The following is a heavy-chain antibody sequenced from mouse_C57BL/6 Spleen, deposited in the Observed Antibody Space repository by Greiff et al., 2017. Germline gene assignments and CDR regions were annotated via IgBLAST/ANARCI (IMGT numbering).Heavy chain of an antibody. J-gene: IGHJ4*01. Sequence: VQRVESGAELARPGASVKMSCKASGYTFTSYTMHWVKQRPGQGLEWIGYINPSSGYTKYNQKFKDKATLTADKSSSTAYMQLSSLTSEDSAVYYCARSCLPGAMDYWGQGTLVTVSA. V-gene: IGHV1-4*01. CDR1: GYTFTSYT. CDR2: INPSSGYT. D-gene: IGHD5-5*01. CDR3: ARSCLPGAMDY.